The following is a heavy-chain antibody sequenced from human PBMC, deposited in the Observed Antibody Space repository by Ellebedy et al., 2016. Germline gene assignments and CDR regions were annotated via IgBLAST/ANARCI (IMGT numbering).Heavy chain of an antibody. CDR2: ISSSGSTI. CDR1: GFTFSDYY. D-gene: IGHD3-9*01. V-gene: IGHV3-11*01. J-gene: IGHJ6*03. Sequence: GGSLRLSCAASGFTFSDYYMSWIRQAPGKGLEWVSYISSSGSTIYYADSVKGRFTISRDNAKNSLYLQMNSLRAEDTAVYYCARVAYDILTGYYPPYYYYMDVWGKGTTVTVSS. CDR3: ARVAYDILTGYYPPYYYYMDV.